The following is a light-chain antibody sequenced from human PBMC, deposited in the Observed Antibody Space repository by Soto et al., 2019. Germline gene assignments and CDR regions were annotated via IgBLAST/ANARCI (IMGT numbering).Light chain of an antibody. V-gene: IGLV2-23*01. CDR1: SSDVGSYNL. J-gene: IGLJ1*01. Sequence: SVLTQPASLSVAPGQSITISFTGTSSDVGSYNLVSWYQQHPGKAPKLMIYEGSKRPSGVSNRFSGSKSGNTASLTTSGLQAEDEADYYCCSYAGSSFYVFGTGTKVTVL. CDR2: EGS. CDR3: CSYAGSSFYV.